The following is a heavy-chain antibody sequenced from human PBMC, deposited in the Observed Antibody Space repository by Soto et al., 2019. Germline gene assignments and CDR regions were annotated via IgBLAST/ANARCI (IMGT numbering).Heavy chain of an antibody. V-gene: IGHV4-59*01. CDR1: GGSISSYY. D-gene: IGHD6-13*01. CDR2: IYYSGST. Sequence: SETLSLTCTVSGGSISSYYWSWIRQPPGKGLEWIGYIYYSGSTNYNPSLKSRVTISVDTSKNQFSLKLSSVTAADTAVYYCARGPALIAAAGTEMFDYWGQGTLVTAPQ. CDR3: ARGPALIAAAGTEMFDY. J-gene: IGHJ4*02.